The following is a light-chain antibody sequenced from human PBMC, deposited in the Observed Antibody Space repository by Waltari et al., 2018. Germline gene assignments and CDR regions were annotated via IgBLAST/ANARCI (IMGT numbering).Light chain of an antibody. CDR3: CSYTGSSTSYG. CDR2: EAT. J-gene: IGLJ1*01. CDR1: STDLASYNL. Sequence: QSALSQPASVSGSPGQSLTITCTGASTDLASYNLVSWYQHHPNRAPKLNIYEATKRPSGICHRFSGAKSGATASLRISGRQADDEADYYCCSYTGSSTSYGCGGGTKVTVL. V-gene: IGLV2-23*01.